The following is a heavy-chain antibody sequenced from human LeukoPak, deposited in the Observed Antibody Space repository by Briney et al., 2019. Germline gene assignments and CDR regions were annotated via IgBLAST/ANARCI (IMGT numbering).Heavy chain of an antibody. Sequence: PGGSLRLSCAASGFTFSSYEMNWVRQAPGKGLEWVSYISSSGSTIYYADSVKGRFTISRDNSKNTLYLQMNSLRAEDTAVYYCARETSGYDLFDYWGQGTLVTVSS. CDR2: ISSSGSTI. V-gene: IGHV3-48*03. D-gene: IGHD5-12*01. CDR3: ARETSGYDLFDY. J-gene: IGHJ4*02. CDR1: GFTFSSYE.